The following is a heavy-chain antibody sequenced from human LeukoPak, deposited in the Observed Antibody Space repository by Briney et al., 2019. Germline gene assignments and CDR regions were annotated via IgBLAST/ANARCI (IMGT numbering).Heavy chain of an antibody. CDR2: IYHSGST. V-gene: IGHV4-4*02. Sequence: SETLSLTCAVSGGSISSSNWWSWVRQPPGKGLEWIGEIYHSGSTNYNPSLKSRVTISVDKSENQFSLKLSSVTAADTAVYYCARGPHYYGSGSYYNEIWGQGTLVTVSS. D-gene: IGHD3-10*01. J-gene: IGHJ4*02. CDR1: GGSISSSNW. CDR3: ARGPHYYGSGSYYNEI.